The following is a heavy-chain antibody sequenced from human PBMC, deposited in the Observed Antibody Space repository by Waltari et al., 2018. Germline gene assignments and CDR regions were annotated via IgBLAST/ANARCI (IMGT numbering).Heavy chain of an antibody. V-gene: IGHV3-23*01. D-gene: IGHD4-17*01. J-gene: IGHJ6*02. CDR2: ISGSGGST. CDR3: AKGGGDYGVYYYYYGMDV. CDR1: GFTFSSYA. Sequence: EVQLLESGGGLVQPGGSLRLSCAASGFTFSSYAMSWVRQDPGKGLEWVSAISGSGGSTYYADSVKGRFTISRDNSKNTLYLQMNSLRAEDTAVYYCAKGGGDYGVYYYYYGMDVWDQGP.